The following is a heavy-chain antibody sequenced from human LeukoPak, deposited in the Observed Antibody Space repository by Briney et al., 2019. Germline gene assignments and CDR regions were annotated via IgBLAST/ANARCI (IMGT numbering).Heavy chain of an antibody. D-gene: IGHD6-19*01. CDR1: GGSFSGYY. V-gene: IGHV4-34*01. CDR3: ALAQWLVNDAFDI. J-gene: IGHJ3*02. CDR2: INHSGST. Sequence: SEALSFTCAVYGGSFSGYYWSWIRQPPGKGLEWIGEINHSGSTNYNPSLKSRVTISVDKSKNQFSLKLSSVTAADTAVYYCALAQWLVNDAFDIWGQGKMVIVSS.